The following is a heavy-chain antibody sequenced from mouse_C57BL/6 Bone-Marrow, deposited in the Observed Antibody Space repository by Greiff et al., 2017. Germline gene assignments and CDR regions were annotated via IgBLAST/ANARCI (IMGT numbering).Heavy chain of an antibody. V-gene: IGHV1-64*01. CDR3: ARSPCIDYAYSWAWFAY. Sequence: QVQLQQPGAELVKPGASVTLSCKASGYTFTSYWMHWVKQRPGQGLEWLGMIHPNSGSTNYNEKFKSKATLTVDNSSSTAYMQLSSLTSENSAVYYCARSPCIDYAYSWAWFAYWGQGTLVTVSA. CDR1: GYTFTSYW. J-gene: IGHJ3*01. D-gene: IGHD2-12*01. CDR2: IHPNSGST.